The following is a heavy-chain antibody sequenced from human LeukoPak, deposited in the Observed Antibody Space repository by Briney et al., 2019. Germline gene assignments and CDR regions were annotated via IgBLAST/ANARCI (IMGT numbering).Heavy chain of an antibody. V-gene: IGHV1-2*02. J-gene: IGHJ3*02. CDR1: GYTFTGYY. Sequence: GALVKVSCKVSGYTFTGYYIHWVRQAPGQGLEWMGWINPNSGDTNYPQKFQGRVTMTRDTSVSTAYMELSRLRSDDTAVYYCARDPRLGPTNAFDIWGQGTMVTVSS. D-gene: IGHD3-16*01. CDR3: ARDPRLGPTNAFDI. CDR2: INPNSGDT.